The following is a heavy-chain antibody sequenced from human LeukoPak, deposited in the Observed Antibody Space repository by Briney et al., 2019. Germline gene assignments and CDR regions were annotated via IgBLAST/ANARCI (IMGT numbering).Heavy chain of an antibody. D-gene: IGHD4-17*01. V-gene: IGHV4-30-4*01. CDR3: ARQLQGDYGDYGAFDI. J-gene: IGHJ3*02. Sequence: SETLSLTCTVSGGSISSDDYYWSWIRQPPGKGLEWFGYIYYSGSTYYNPSLKSRVTISLDTSKNQFSLKLSSVTAADTAVYYCARQLQGDYGDYGAFDIWGQGTMVTVSS. CDR1: GGSISSDDYY. CDR2: IYYSGST.